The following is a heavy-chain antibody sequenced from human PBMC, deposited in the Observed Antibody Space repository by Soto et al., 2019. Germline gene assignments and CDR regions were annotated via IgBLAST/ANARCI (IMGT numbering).Heavy chain of an antibody. CDR3: ARGGVMTAYDY. CDR2: INAGNGHT. V-gene: IGHV1-3*01. CDR1: GYMFSDYT. D-gene: IGHD2-21*02. J-gene: IGHJ4*02. Sequence: QVQLVQSGAEVRKPGASVKISCKTSGYMFSDYTMIWVRQAPGQSLEWMGWINAGNGHTKYSQKIQGRVTMTRDSSASTIYMDLRGLRSEDTGTYYSARGGVMTAYDYWGQGTLVTVSS.